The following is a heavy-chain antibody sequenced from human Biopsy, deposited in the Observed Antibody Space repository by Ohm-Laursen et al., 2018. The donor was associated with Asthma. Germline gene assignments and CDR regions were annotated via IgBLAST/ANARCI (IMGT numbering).Heavy chain of an antibody. D-gene: IGHD1-26*01. CDR1: GFPISNYG. V-gene: IGHV3-30*18. CDR2: MSYDDSQT. CDR3: AKEVFPGWELRRGPDS. J-gene: IGHJ4*02. Sequence: SLRLSCSASGFPISNYGMHWVRQAPGKGLEWVAVMSYDDSQTRYADSVKGRFTISRDNPRNTLHLEMNSLRAEDTAVYFCAKEVFPGWELRRGPDSWGQGTLVTVSS.